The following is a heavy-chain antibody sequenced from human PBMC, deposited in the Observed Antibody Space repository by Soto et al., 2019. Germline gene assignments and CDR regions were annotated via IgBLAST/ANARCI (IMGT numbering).Heavy chain of an antibody. J-gene: IGHJ4*02. CDR1: GFTFSSFA. CDR2: ISSDVVNY. V-gene: IGHV3-30-3*01. D-gene: IGHD2-15*01. CDR3: ARGGAWTPEGLGY. Sequence: QVQLVESGGGVVQPGRSLRLSCAASGFTFSSFAMHWVRQAPGKGLEWLAVISSDVVNYYYAESVKGRFPISRDNSKNALYLQMNSLRNEDTAVYYWARGGAWTPEGLGYWGQGTLVTVSS.